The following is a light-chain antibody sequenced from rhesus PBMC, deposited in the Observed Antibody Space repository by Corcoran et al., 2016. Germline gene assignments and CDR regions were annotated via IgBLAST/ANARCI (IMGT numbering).Light chain of an antibody. V-gene: IGKV1-22*01. CDR1: QNISSW. Sequence: DNQMTQSPSSLSASVGDTVTITCRASQNISSWLAWFQQKPGKTPKLLIYKASTLQNGVPSRFSGSGYGTDCTLTISSLQSEDFATDFCQHYSSSPYSFGQGTKVEIK. J-gene: IGKJ2*01. CDR3: QHYSSSPYS. CDR2: KAS.